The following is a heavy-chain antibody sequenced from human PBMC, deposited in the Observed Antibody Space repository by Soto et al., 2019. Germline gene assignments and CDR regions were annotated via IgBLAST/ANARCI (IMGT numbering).Heavy chain of an antibody. CDR1: GGSFRGYY. CDR3: REQQLVEWRRDYYYGMDV. D-gene: IGHD6-13*01. CDR2: IHHSGST. J-gene: IGHJ6*02. Sequence: PSETLSLTCAVYGGSFRGYYWSWIRQPPGKGLEWIGEIHHSGSTNYNPSLKSRVTISVDTSKNQFSLKLSSVTAADTAVYYCREQQLVEWRRDYYYGMDVWGQGTTVT. V-gene: IGHV4-34*01.